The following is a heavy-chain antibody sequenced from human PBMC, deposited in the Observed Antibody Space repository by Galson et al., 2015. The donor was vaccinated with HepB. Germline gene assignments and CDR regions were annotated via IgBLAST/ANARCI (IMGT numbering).Heavy chain of an antibody. CDR3: AREGGAGRESKAFDI. CDR1: GYTFTSYY. D-gene: IGHD3-10*01. V-gene: IGHV1-46*03. J-gene: IGHJ3*02. Sequence: SVKVSCKASGYTFTSYYMHWVRQAPGQGLEWMGIINPSGGSTSYAQKFQGRVTMTRDTSTSTVYMELSSLRSEDTAVYYCAREGGAGRESKAFDIWGQGTMVTVSS. CDR2: INPSGGST.